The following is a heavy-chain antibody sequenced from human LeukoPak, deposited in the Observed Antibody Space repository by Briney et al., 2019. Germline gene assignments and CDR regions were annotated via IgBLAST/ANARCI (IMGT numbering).Heavy chain of an antibody. Sequence: GGSLRLSCAASGFTFSSYAMSWVRQAPGKGLEWVSAIGGSGGSTYYADSVKGRFTISRDNSKNTLYLQMNSLRAEDTAVYYCAKDRGWRIVNWFDPWGQGTLVTVSS. CDR3: AKDRGWRIVNWFDP. J-gene: IGHJ5*02. V-gene: IGHV3-23*01. CDR1: GFTFSSYA. CDR2: IGGSGGST. D-gene: IGHD3-10*01.